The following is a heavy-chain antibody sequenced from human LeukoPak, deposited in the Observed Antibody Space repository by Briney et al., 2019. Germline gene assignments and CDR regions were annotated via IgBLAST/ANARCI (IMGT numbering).Heavy chain of an antibody. CDR1: GGSISSGGYY. CDR2: IYYSGST. Sequence: SQTLSLTCTVSGGSISSGGYYWSWIRQHPGKGLEWIGYIYYSGSTYYNPSLKSRVTISVDTSKNQFSLKLSSVTAADTAVYYCAREYRPLAYFDYWGQGTLVTVSS. D-gene: IGHD1-14*01. CDR3: AREYRPLAYFDY. V-gene: IGHV4-31*03. J-gene: IGHJ4*02.